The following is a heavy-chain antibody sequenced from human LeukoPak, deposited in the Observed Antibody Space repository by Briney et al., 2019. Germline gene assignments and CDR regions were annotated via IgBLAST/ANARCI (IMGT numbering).Heavy chain of an antibody. V-gene: IGHV3-48*03. CDR2: ISSSGSTI. CDR1: GFTFSSYE. J-gene: IGHJ4*02. Sequence: GGSLRLSCAASGFTFSSYEMNWVRQAPGKGLEWVSYISSSGSTIYYADSVKGRFTISRDNAKNSLHLQMDSLRAEDTAVYYCARCAYSSSWYANIDYWGQGTLVTVSS. D-gene: IGHD6-13*01. CDR3: ARCAYSSSWYANIDY.